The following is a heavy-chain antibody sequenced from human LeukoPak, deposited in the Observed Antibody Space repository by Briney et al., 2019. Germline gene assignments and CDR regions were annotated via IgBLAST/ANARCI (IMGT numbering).Heavy chain of an antibody. Sequence: AGGSLRLSCAASGFTFSSYEMKWVRQAPGKGLEWVSYISSSDNTIHYADSVKGRFTISRDNAKNSLYLQMNSLRAEDTAVYYCARDINWVGGYWGQGTLVTVSS. J-gene: IGHJ4*02. V-gene: IGHV3-48*03. D-gene: IGHD7-27*01. CDR3: ARDINWVGGY. CDR2: ISSSDNTI. CDR1: GFTFSSYE.